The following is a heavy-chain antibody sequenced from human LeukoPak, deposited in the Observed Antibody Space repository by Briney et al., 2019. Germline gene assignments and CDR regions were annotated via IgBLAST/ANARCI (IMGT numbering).Heavy chain of an antibody. J-gene: IGHJ2*01. V-gene: IGHV4-30-4*08. CDR3: ARVGHFYNWYFDL. D-gene: IGHD2/OR15-2a*01. Sequence: SETLSLTCTVSGGSISSGDYYWSWIRQPPGKGLEWIGYIYYSGSTYYNPSLKSRVTISVDTSKNQFSLKLSSVTATDTAVYYCARVGHFYNWYFDLWGRGTLVTVSS. CDR1: GGSISSGDYY. CDR2: IYYSGST.